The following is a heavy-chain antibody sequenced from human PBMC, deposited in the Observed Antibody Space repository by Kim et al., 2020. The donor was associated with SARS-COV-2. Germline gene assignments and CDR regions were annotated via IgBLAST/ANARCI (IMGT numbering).Heavy chain of an antibody. CDR1: GYTFTSYG. D-gene: IGHD1-1*01. J-gene: IGHJ4*02. Sequence: ASVKVSCKASGYTFTSYGISWVRQAPGQGLEWMGWISAYNGNTNYAQKLQGRVTMTTDTSTSTAYMELRSLRSDDTAVYYCARAPPWWYNWNAAGVYYFDYWGQGTLVTVSS. CDR3: ARAPPWWYNWNAAGVYYFDY. V-gene: IGHV1-18*04. CDR2: ISAYNGNT.